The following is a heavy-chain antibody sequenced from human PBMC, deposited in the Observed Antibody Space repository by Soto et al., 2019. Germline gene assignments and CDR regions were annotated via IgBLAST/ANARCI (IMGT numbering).Heavy chain of an antibody. CDR1: GGSISSSSYY. D-gene: IGHD3-22*01. V-gene: IGHV4-39*01. J-gene: IGHJ4*02. CDR2: IYYSGST. Sequence: PSETLSLTCTVSGGSISSSSYYWGWIRQPPGKGLEWIGSIYYSGSTYYNPSLKSRVTISVDTSKNQFSLKLSSVTAADTAVYYCASDHRNDYDSSGYYYAPYGYWGQGTLVTVSS. CDR3: ASDHRNDYDSSGYYYAPYGY.